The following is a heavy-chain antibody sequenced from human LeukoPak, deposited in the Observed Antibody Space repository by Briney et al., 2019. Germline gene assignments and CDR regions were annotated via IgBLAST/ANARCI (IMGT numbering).Heavy chain of an antibody. CDR3: TVLGHDFGAY. V-gene: IGHV3-73*01. J-gene: IGHJ4*02. CDR2: IRSEGKSYAT. Sequence: GGSLRLSRTASGFNLSGSAIHWVRQASGKGLEWVGRIRSEGKSYATDYAASLNGRISMSRDDSKNTAYLQMNSPRVEDTAMYYCTVLGHDFGAYWGRGTLVTVSS. CDR1: GFNLSGSA. D-gene: IGHD3-16*01.